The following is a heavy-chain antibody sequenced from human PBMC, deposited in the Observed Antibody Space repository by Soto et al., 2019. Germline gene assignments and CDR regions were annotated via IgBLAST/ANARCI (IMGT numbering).Heavy chain of an antibody. V-gene: IGHV1-69*01. CDR1: GGTFSSYA. Sequence: QVQLVQSGAEVKKPGSSVKVSCKASGGTFSSYAISWVRQAPGQGLEWMGGIIPIFGTANYAQKFQGRVTITADESTSTAYMELSSLRSEDTAVYYCARENIVVVPAATLHYYYYGMDVWGQVTTVTVSS. J-gene: IGHJ6*02. CDR3: ARENIVVVPAATLHYYYYGMDV. D-gene: IGHD2-2*01. CDR2: IIPIFGTA.